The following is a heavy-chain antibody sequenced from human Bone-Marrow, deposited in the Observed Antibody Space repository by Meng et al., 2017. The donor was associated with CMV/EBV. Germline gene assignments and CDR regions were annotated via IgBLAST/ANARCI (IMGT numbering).Heavy chain of an antibody. CDR3: ARSDSSEYHY. Sequence: ASVKVSCKASGYTFTSYGISWVRQAPGQGLEWMGWINPNSGGTNSAQKFQGRVTMTRDTSISTAYMELSRLTSDDTAVYYCARSDSSEYHYWGQGTLVTVSS. CDR2: INPNSGGT. CDR1: GYTFTSYG. J-gene: IGHJ4*02. D-gene: IGHD6-25*01. V-gene: IGHV1-2*02.